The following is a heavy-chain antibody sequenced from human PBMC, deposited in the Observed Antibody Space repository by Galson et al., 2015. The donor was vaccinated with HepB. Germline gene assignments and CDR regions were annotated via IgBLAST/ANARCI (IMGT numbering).Heavy chain of an antibody. D-gene: IGHD2-2*01. CDR3: ARVPRGYCSSTSCYMGYFDY. J-gene: IGHJ4*02. CDR1: GGSISSSSYY. V-gene: IGHV4-39*07. CDR2: IYYSGST. Sequence: ETLSLTCTVSGGSISSSSYYWGWIRQPPGKGLEWIGSIYYSGSTYYNPSLKSRVTISVDTSKNQFSLKLSSVTAADTAVYYCARVPRGYCSSTSCYMGYFDYWGQGTLVTVSS.